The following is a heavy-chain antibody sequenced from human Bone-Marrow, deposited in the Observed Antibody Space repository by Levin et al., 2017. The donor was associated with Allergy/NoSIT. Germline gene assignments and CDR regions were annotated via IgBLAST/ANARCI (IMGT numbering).Heavy chain of an antibody. D-gene: IGHD3-10*01. CDR1: GFTFSSYS. Sequence: GGSLRLSCAASGFTFSSYSMNWVRQAPGKGLEWVSSISSSSSYIYYADSVKGRFTISRDNAKNSLYLQMNSLRAEDTAVYYCARADMVQGVIIDYWGQGTLVTVSS. CDR2: ISSSSSYI. CDR3: ARADMVQGVIIDY. V-gene: IGHV3-21*01. J-gene: IGHJ4*02.